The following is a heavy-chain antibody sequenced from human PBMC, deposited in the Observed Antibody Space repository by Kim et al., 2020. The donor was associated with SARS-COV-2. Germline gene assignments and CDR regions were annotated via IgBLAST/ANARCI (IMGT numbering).Heavy chain of an antibody. CDR3: ARGIVVVTARNWFDP. CDR2: ISYDGSNK. J-gene: IGHJ5*02. V-gene: IGHV3-30*04. Sequence: GGSLRLSCAASGFTFSSYAMHWVRQAPGKGLEWVAVISYDGSNKYYADSVKGRFTISRDNSKNTLYLQMNSLRAEDTAVYYCARGIVVVTARNWFDPWG. D-gene: IGHD2-21*02. CDR1: GFTFSSYA.